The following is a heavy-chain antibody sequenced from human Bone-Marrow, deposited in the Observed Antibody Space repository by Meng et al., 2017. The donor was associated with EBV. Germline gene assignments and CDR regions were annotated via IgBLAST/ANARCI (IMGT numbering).Heavy chain of an antibody. Sequence: EVQLVESGGGVVQPGESLRLSCVASGFTLSTYWVHWVRQAPGKGLVWVSRINSDGSTINYADSVEGRFTISRDNAKNTLYLQMNSLRAEDTAVYYCAKMFQQWLVPDNFDYWGQGTLVTVAS. CDR2: INSDGSTI. V-gene: IGHV3-74*01. J-gene: IGHJ4*02. CDR3: AKMFQQWLVPDNFDY. CDR1: GFTLSTYW. D-gene: IGHD6-19*01.